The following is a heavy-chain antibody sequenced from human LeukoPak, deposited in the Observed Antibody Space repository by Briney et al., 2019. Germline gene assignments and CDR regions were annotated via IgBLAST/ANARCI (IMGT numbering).Heavy chain of an antibody. Sequence: ASVKVSCKASGGTFSSYAISWVRQAPGQGLEWMGRIIPILGIANYAQKFQGRVTITADKSTSTAYMELSSLRSDDTAVYYCARDEWELLYYFGYWGQGTLVTVSS. J-gene: IGHJ4*02. V-gene: IGHV1-69*04. CDR2: IIPILGIA. CDR1: GGTFSSYA. D-gene: IGHD1-26*01. CDR3: ARDEWELLYYFGY.